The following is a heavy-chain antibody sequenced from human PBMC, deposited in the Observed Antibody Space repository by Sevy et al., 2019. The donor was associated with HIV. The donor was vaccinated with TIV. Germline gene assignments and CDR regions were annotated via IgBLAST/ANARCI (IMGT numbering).Heavy chain of an antibody. J-gene: IGHJ4*02. CDR1: GFTFSKYS. D-gene: IGHD2-8*01. CDR3: AREGCTKPHDY. Sequence: GGSLRLSCAASGFTFSKYSMSWVRQPPGKGLEWVSTLSFGCGEMNYADSVKGRFTISRVNSKSSVYLQMNNLRPEDTAEYYCAREGCTKPHDYWGQGTLVTVSS. V-gene: IGHV3-23*01. CDR2: LSFGCGEM.